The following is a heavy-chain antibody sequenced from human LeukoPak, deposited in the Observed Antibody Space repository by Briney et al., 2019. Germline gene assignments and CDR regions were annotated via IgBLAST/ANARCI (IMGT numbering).Heavy chain of an antibody. CDR2: IKQDGSEK. D-gene: IGHD3-10*01. CDR1: GFTFSSYW. CDR3: ASAFGELLAPKGGMDV. J-gene: IGHJ6*02. Sequence: GGSLRLSCAASGFTFSSYWMSWVRQAPGKGLEWVANIKQDGSEKYYVDSVKGRFTISRDNAKNSLYLQMNSLRAEDTAVYYCASAFGELLAPKGGMDVWGQGTTVTVSS. V-gene: IGHV3-7*01.